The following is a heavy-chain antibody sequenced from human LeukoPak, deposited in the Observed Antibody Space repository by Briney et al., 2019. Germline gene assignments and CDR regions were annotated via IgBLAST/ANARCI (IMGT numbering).Heavy chain of an antibody. V-gene: IGHV3-9*02. CDR3: AKAYYYDSSGYLDY. J-gene: IGHJ4*02. Sequence: GGSLRLSCAASGFTSDDYAMHWVRQAPGKGLEWVSGISWNSGSIGYADSVKGRFTISRDNAKNSLYLQMNSLRAEDTALYYCAKAYYYDSSGYLDYWGQGTLVTVSS. D-gene: IGHD3-22*01. CDR1: GFTSDDYA. CDR2: ISWNSGSI.